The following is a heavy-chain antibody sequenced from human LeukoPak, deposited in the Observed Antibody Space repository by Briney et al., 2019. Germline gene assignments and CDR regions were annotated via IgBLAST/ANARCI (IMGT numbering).Heavy chain of an antibody. CDR1: GGSISSYY. J-gene: IGHJ5*02. CDR2: IYTSGST. CDR3: ARDLSIFYPNDWFDP. D-gene: IGHD2-8*01. Sequence: PSETLSLTCTVSGGSISSYYWSWIRQPAGKGLEWIGRIYTSGSTNYNPSLKSRVTMSVDTSKNQFSLKLSSVTAADTAVYYCARDLSIFYPNDWFDPWGQGTLVTVSS. V-gene: IGHV4-4*07.